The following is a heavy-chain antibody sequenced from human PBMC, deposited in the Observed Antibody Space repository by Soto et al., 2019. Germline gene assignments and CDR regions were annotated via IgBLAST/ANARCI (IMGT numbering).Heavy chain of an antibody. D-gene: IGHD3-3*01. CDR1: GFTFSSYS. V-gene: IGHV3-21*01. CDR2: ISSSSSYI. Sequence: GSLRLSCAASGFTFSSYSMNWVRQAPGKVLEWVSSISSSSSYIYYADSVKGRFTISRDNAKNSLYLQMNSLRAEDTAVYYCARVLYDFWSGYTAYYYYYGMDVWGQGXTVTVYS. J-gene: IGHJ6*02. CDR3: ARVLYDFWSGYTAYYYYYGMDV.